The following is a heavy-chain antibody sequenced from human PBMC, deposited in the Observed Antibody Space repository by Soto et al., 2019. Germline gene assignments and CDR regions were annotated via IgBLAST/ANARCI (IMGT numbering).Heavy chain of an antibody. Sequence: DVQVVQSGGGLVQPGGSLKLSCAASGFAFNDSAMHWVRQASGKGLEWVARVRSKTNNYATAYPVSVRGRFTVSRDDSMGTTYLQINSLKTEVTAMYYCTNNFVWGQGVLVTVSS. CDR1: GFAFNDSA. J-gene: IGHJ4*02. V-gene: IGHV3-73*01. D-gene: IGHD2-15*01. CDR2: VRSKTNNYAT. CDR3: TNNFV.